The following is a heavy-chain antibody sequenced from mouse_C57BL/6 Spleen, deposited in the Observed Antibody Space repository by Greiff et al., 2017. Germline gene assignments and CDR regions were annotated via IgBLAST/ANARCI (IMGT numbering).Heavy chain of an antibody. CDR3: ARDPLYSNWYFDV. V-gene: IGHV3-6*01. CDR1: GYSITSGYY. Sequence: EVKLMESGPGLVKPSQSLSLTCSVTGYSITSGYYWNWIRQFPGNKLEWMGYISYDGSNNYNPSLKNRISITRDTSKNQFFLKLNSVTTEDTATYYCARDPLYSNWYFDVWGTGTTVTVSS. J-gene: IGHJ1*03. D-gene: IGHD2-5*01. CDR2: ISYDGSN.